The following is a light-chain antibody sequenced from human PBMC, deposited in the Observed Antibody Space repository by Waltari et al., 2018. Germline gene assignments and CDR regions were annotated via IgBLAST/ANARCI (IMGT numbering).Light chain of an antibody. CDR3: QQYSSFST. V-gene: IGKV1-5*03. CDR2: MAS. Sequence: DIQMTQSPSTLSASVGDRVTISCRASQSVGTWLAWYQQTPGKAPKLLIYMASSLESGVPSRVSGSGSGTEFTLTISSLQPDDFATYSCQQYSSFSTFGQGIKVDI. J-gene: IGKJ2*01. CDR1: QSVGTW.